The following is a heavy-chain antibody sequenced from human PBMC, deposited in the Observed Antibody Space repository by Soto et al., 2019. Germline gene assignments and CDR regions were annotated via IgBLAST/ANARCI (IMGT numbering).Heavy chain of an antibody. J-gene: IGHJ6*02. CDR3: AKDLTMVRGVIYYGMDV. CDR2: ITSGGST. CDR1: GFTFSSYA. Sequence: GGSPRLSCAASGFTFSSYAMSWVRPAPGKGLEWVSAITSGGSTYYADSVKGRFTISRDNSKNTLYLQMNSLRAEDTAVYYCAKDLTMVRGVIYYGMDVWGQGTTVTVSS. D-gene: IGHD3-10*01. V-gene: IGHV3-23*01.